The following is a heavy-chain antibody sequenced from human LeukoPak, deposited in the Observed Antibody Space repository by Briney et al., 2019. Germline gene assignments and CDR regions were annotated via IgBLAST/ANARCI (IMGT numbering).Heavy chain of an antibody. V-gene: IGHV1-69*05. CDR3: ARGDLEVKALDY. CDR1: GGTFSSYA. Sequence: SVKVSCKASGGTFSSYAISWVRQAPGQGLERMGGIIPIFGTANYAQKFQGRVTITTDESTSTAYMEPSSLRSGDTAVYYCARGDLEVKALDYWGQGTLVTVSS. D-gene: IGHD4-23*01. CDR2: IIPIFGTA. J-gene: IGHJ4*02.